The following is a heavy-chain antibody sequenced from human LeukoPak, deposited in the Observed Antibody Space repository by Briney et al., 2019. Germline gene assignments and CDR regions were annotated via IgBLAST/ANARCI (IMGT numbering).Heavy chain of an antibody. Sequence: GGSLRLSCAASGFTFTNAWMSWVRQAPGKGLEWVGRIKSKTDGGSTDYAAPVKARFTISRDDSKNTLYLQMNSLKTEDTAVYYCTTGEVRGRVPDYWGQGTLVTVSS. D-gene: IGHD3-10*01. V-gene: IGHV3-15*01. CDR2: IKSKTDGGST. CDR1: GFTFTNAW. J-gene: IGHJ4*02. CDR3: TTGEVRGRVPDY.